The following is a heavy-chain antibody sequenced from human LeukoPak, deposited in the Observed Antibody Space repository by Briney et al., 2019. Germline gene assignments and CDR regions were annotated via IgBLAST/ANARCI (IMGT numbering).Heavy chain of an antibody. Sequence: ASETLSLTCAVYGGSFSGYYWSWIRQPPGKGLVWIGEINHSGSTNYNPSLKSRVTISVDTSKNQFSLKLSSVTAADTAVYYCAREDIVVVPAAANWFDPWGQGTLVTVSP. V-gene: IGHV4-34*01. CDR1: GGSFSGYY. J-gene: IGHJ5*02. CDR2: INHSGST. D-gene: IGHD2-2*01. CDR3: AREDIVVVPAAANWFDP.